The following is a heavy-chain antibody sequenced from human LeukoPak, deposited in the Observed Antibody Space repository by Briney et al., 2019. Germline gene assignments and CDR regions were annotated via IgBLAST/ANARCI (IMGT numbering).Heavy chain of an antibody. D-gene: IGHD3-22*01. CDR1: GYTFTGYC. V-gene: IGHV1-2*06. Sequence: ASVKVSCKASGYTFTGYCMHWVRQAPGQGLEWMGRFNPNSGGTNYAQKFQGRVTMTRDTSISTAYMELSRLRSDDTAVYYCARGSDYYDSSAAIDYWGQGTLVTVSS. CDR3: ARGSDYYDSSAAIDY. J-gene: IGHJ4*02. CDR2: FNPNSGGT.